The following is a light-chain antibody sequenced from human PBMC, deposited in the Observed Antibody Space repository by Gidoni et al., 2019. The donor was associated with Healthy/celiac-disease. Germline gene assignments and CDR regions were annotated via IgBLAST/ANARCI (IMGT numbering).Light chain of an antibody. CDR1: QSVSSN. Sequence: EIVMTQSPATLSVSPGERATLSCRASQSVSSNLAWYQQKPGHAPRLLIFGASTRATGIPARFSGGGSGTEFTLPISSLQSEDFAVYYCRQYNSWPWTFGQGTKVEIK. J-gene: IGKJ1*01. V-gene: IGKV3-15*01. CDR3: RQYNSWPWT. CDR2: GAS.